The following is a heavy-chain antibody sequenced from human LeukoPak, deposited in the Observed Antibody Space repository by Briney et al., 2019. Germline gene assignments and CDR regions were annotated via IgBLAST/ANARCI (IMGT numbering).Heavy chain of an antibody. J-gene: IGHJ3*02. Sequence: SETLSLTCTVSGGSISSGSYYWSWIRQPAGKGLEWIGRIYTSGSTNYNPSLKSRVTMSAVTSKNQFSLKLSSATAADTAVYYCARIKRGGWKDAFDIWGQGTMVTVSS. CDR1: GGSISSGSYY. CDR3: ARIKRGGWKDAFDI. V-gene: IGHV4-61*02. D-gene: IGHD1-1*01. CDR2: IYTSGST.